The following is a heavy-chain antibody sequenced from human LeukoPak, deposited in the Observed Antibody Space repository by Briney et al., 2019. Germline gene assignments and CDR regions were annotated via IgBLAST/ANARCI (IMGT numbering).Heavy chain of an antibody. Sequence: PSETLSLTCTVSGDSISSGDYYWNWIRQPPGKGLEWIGYIYYSGSTFYNPSLKSRVTISVDTSKNQFSLKLSSVTAADTAVYYCAVMTSQILGFDYWGQGTLVTVSS. D-gene: IGHD2-21*02. CDR1: GDSISSGDYY. V-gene: IGHV4-30-4*01. CDR2: IYYSGST. CDR3: AVMTSQILGFDY. J-gene: IGHJ4*02.